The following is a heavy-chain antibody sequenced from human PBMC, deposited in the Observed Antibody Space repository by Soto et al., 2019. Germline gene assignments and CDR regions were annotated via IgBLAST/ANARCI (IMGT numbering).Heavy chain of an antibody. CDR3: ARQGPMGYCSGGSCYSYNWFDP. CDR1: GGSISSSTYY. Sequence: QLQLQESGPGLVKPSETLSLTCTVSGGSISSSTYYWGWIRQPPGKGLEWIGSIYYSGSTYYSPSLKSRVTISVDTSKNQFSLKLSSVTAADTAVYYCARQGPMGYCSGGSCYSYNWFDPWGQGTLVTVSS. J-gene: IGHJ5*02. V-gene: IGHV4-39*01. D-gene: IGHD2-15*01. CDR2: IYYSGST.